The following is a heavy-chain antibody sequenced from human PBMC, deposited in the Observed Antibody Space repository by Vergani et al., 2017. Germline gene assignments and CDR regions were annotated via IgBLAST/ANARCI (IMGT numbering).Heavy chain of an antibody. Sequence: QVQLVESGGGVVQPGRSLRLSCAASGFTFSSYGMHWVRQAPGKGLEWVAVISYDGSNKYYADSVKGRFTISRDNSKNTLYLQMNSLRAEDTAVYYCASNGGNSGGFYYYYMDVWGKGP. CDR3: ASNGGNSGGFYYYYMDV. J-gene: IGHJ6*03. CDR2: ISYDGSNK. CDR1: GFTFSSYG. V-gene: IGHV3-30*03. D-gene: IGHD4-23*01.